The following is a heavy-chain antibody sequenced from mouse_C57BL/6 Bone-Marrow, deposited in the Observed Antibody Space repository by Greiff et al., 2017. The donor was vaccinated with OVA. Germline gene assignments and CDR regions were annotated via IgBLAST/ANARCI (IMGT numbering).Heavy chain of an antibody. CDR1: GFSFNTYA. J-gene: IGHJ2*01. CDR2: IRSKSNNYAT. D-gene: IGHD3-2*02. Sequence: EVMLVESGGGLVQPKGSLKLSCAASGFSFNTYAMNWVRQAPGKGLEWVARIRSKSNNYATYYAESVKDRFTISRDDSESMLYLQMNNLKTEDTAMYYCVRQTAQAPFDDWGQGTALTVSS. V-gene: IGHV10-1*01. CDR3: VRQTAQAPFDD.